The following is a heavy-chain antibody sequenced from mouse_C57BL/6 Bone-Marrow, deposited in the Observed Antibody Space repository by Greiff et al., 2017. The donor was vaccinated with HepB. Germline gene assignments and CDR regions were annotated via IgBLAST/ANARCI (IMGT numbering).Heavy chain of an antibody. J-gene: IGHJ3*01. CDR3: AHDYDAWFAY. CDR2: IYPGSGST. D-gene: IGHD2-4*01. Sequence: QVQLQQSDAELVKPGASVKISCKASGYTFTSYWITWVKQRPGQGLEWIGDIYPGSGSTNYNEKFKSKATLTVDTSSSTAYMQLSSLTSEDSAVYYCAHDYDAWFAYWGQGTLVTVSA. V-gene: IGHV1-55*01. CDR1: GYTFTSYW.